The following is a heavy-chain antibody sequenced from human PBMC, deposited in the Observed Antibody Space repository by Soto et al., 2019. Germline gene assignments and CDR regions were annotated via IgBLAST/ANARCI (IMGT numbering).Heavy chain of an antibody. CDR2: ITNTGITT. V-gene: IGHV3-23*01. CDR3: AKGFDYGDTKHIDH. D-gene: IGHD4-17*01. CDR1: VFGFSTHA. J-gene: IGHJ4*02. Sequence: GSLRLSRAASVFGFSTHALSWVRQAPGKGLEWLSSITNTGITTHYADSVKGRFTISRENSRNTLHLQMNNLRVDDTAVYYCAKGFDYGDTKHIDHWGQGTLVTVSS.